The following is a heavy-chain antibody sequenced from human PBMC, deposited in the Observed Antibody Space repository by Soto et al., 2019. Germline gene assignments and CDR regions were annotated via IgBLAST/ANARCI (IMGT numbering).Heavy chain of an antibody. J-gene: IGHJ4*02. CDR2: IYNSGST. Sequence: SETLSLTCTVSGGSISSYYWSWIRQPPGKRLEWIGYIYNSGSTNYNPSLKSRVTISVDTSKKQFSLKLSSVTAADTGVYYCARGTSTGIPGIWGQGTLVTVSS. CDR3: ARGTSTGIPGI. CDR1: GGSISSYY. V-gene: IGHV4-59*01. D-gene: IGHD1-20*01.